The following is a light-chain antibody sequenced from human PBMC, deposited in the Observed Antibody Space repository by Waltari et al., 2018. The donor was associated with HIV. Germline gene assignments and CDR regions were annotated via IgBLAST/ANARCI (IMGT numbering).Light chain of an antibody. Sequence: QSVLPQPASVSGSPGQSITISCTGTNRAAGGYVYVSWYQPHPGKAPKPLIYAVTHRPSGISSRFSGSQSGNTASMTISGLQAEDEADYYCSSYTATTSILFGGGTKVTVL. CDR2: AVT. V-gene: IGLV2-14*01. J-gene: IGLJ3*02. CDR1: NRAAGGYVY. CDR3: SSYTATTSIL.